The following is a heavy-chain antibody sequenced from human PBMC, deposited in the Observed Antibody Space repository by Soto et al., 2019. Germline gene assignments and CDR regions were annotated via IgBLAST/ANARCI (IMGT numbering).Heavy chain of an antibody. D-gene: IGHD2-15*01. V-gene: IGHV3-30-3*01. Sequence: QVQLVESGGGVVQPGRSLRLSCAASGFTFSSYAMHWVRQAPGKGLEWVAVISYDGSNKYYADSVKGRFTISRDNSKKTLYLQMNNLRAEDTTVYYSARPFPRGSGGSPTGYWGQGTLVTVSS. CDR2: ISYDGSNK. CDR1: GFTFSSYA. J-gene: IGHJ4*02. CDR3: ARPFPRGSGGSPTGY.